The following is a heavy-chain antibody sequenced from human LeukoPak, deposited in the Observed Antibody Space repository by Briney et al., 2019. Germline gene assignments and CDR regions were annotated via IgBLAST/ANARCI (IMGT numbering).Heavy chain of an antibody. D-gene: IGHD6-19*01. J-gene: IGHJ4*02. CDR2: IKQDGSEK. V-gene: IGHV3-7*01. CDR1: GFTFSSYW. Sequence: GGSLRLSCAASGFTFSSYWRSWVRQAPGKGLEWVANIKQDGSEKYYVDSVKGRFTISRDNAKNSLYLQMSSLRAEDTAIYYCARDIGYSSSTETFDYWGQGTEVTVSS. CDR3: ARDIGYSSSTETFDY.